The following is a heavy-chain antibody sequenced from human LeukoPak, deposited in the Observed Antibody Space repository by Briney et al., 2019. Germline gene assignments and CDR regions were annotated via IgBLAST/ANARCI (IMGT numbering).Heavy chain of an antibody. CDR3: ARHLSGVTGYTYGRGIDY. J-gene: IGHJ4*02. Sequence: GGSLRLSCAASGFTFSSFAMSWVRQAPGKGLEWVSTFSGSGGSTYYADSVKGRFTISRDNSKNTLYLQMNSLRAEDTAVFYCARHLSGVTGYTYGRGIDYWGQGTLVTVSS. V-gene: IGHV3-23*01. CDR1: GFTFSSFA. D-gene: IGHD5-18*01. CDR2: FSGSGGST.